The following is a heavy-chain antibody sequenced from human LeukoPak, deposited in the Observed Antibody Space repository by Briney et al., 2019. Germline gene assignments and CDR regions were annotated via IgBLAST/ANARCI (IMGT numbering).Heavy chain of an antibody. CDR3: ASVGYSSSSGLDP. CDR2: ISSSSSYI. CDR1: GFTFSSYS. Sequence: GGSLRLSCAASGFTFSSYSMNWVRQAPGKGLEWGSSISSSSSYIYYADSVKGRFTISRDNAKNSLYLQMNSLRAEDTAVYYCASVGYSSSSGLDPWGQGTLVTVSS. J-gene: IGHJ5*02. V-gene: IGHV3-21*01. D-gene: IGHD6-13*01.